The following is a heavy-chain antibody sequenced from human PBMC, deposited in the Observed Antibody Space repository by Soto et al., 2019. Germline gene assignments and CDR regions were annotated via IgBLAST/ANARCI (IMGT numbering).Heavy chain of an antibody. CDR3: AKSVSRFPTDI. V-gene: IGHV3-30*18. CDR2: ISYDGSNK. CDR1: GFTFSSYG. D-gene: IGHD3-3*01. Sequence: PGGSLRLSCAASGFTFSSYGMHWVRQAPGKGLEWVAVISYDGSNKYYADSVKGRFTISRDNSKNTLYLQMNSLRAEDTAVYYCAKSVSRFPTDIWGQGTMVTVSS. J-gene: IGHJ3*02.